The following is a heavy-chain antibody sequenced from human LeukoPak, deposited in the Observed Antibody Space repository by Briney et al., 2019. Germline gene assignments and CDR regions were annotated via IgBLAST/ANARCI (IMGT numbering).Heavy chain of an antibody. Sequence: PSETLSLTCAVYGGSFSGYYWSWIRRPPGKGLEWIGEINHSGSTNYNPSLKSRVTISVDTSKNQFSLKLSSVTAADTAVYYCARDGYYGSGSTNFDYWGQGTLVTVSS. D-gene: IGHD3-10*01. CDR2: INHSGST. CDR1: GGSFSGYY. CDR3: ARDGYYGSGSTNFDY. V-gene: IGHV4-34*01. J-gene: IGHJ4*02.